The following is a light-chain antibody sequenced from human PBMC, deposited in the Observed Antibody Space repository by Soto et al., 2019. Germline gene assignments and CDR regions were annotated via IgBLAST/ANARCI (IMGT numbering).Light chain of an antibody. CDR1: QSVRSSY. CDR2: GAS. J-gene: IGKJ5*01. V-gene: IGKV3-20*01. Sequence: EIVLTQSPGTLSLSPGERATLSCRASQSVRSSYLAWYKQKPGQAPRLLIYGASSRATGIPDRFSGSGSGTDFTRTISRLEPEDFAVYYCQQYGSSPQTFGQGTRLEIK. CDR3: QQYGSSPQT.